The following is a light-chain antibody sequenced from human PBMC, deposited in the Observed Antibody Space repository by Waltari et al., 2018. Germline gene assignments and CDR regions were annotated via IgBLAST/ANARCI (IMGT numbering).Light chain of an antibody. CDR2: WAS. CDR3: QQHYSTPPT. Sequence: DIVMTQSPDSLAVSLGDRATINCKSSQSVLYSYYNKNYLAWYQQKPGQPPKLLIYWASTRESGVPDRFSGSGSGTDFTLTISSLQAEDVAVYYCQQHYSTPPTFGQGTKLEIK. CDR1: QSVLYSYYNKNY. J-gene: IGKJ2*01. V-gene: IGKV4-1*01.